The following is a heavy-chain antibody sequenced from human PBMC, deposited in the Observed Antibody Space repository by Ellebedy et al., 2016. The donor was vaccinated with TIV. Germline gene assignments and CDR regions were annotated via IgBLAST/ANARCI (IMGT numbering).Heavy chain of an antibody. Sequence: SLKISXAASGFTFDDYAMLWVRQAPGKGLEWVSGISWNSGSIGYADSVKGRFTISRDNAKNSLYLQMNSLRAEDTALYYCAKDSGYSSSWSEFDYWGQGTLVTVSS. J-gene: IGHJ4*02. CDR1: GFTFDDYA. CDR2: ISWNSGSI. D-gene: IGHD6-13*01. CDR3: AKDSGYSSSWSEFDY. V-gene: IGHV3-9*01.